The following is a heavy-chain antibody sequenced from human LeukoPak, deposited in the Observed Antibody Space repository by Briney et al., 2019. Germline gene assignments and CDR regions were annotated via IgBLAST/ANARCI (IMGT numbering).Heavy chain of an antibody. J-gene: IGHJ3*02. CDR2: TYYRSKWYN. CDR3: ARVLVSGPPPDDAFDI. Sequence: SQTLSLTCAISGDSVSSNSAAWNWLRQSPSRGLEWLGRTYYRSKWYNDYAVSVKSRITINPDTSKNQFSLQLNSVTPEDTSVYYCARVLVSGPPPDDAFDIWGQGTMVTVSS. V-gene: IGHV6-1*01. D-gene: IGHD6-19*01. CDR1: GDSVSSNSAA.